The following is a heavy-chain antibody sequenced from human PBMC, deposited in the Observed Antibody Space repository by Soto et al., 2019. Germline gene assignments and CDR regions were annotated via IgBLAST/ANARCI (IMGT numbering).Heavy chain of an antibody. J-gene: IGHJ6*02. CDR3: GRDEVRNGVGV. V-gene: IGHV3-7*01. CDR2: IKGDGSEK. CDR1: GFTFTSYW. Sequence: GGSLRLSCVASGFTFTSYWMSWVRQAPGKGLEWVANIKGDGSEKKYVDSVKGRFAISRDNAHNSVSLQMNSLRAEDTALYYCGRDEVRNGVGVWGQGTTVTVSS.